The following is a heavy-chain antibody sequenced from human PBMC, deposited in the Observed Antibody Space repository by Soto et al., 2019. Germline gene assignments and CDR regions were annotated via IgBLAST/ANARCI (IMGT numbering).Heavy chain of an antibody. V-gene: IGHV3-66*01. J-gene: IGHJ4*02. D-gene: IGHD2-2*01. CDR1: GFTVNNYY. Sequence: GGSLRDCCAASGFTVNNYYMIWVRQAPGKGLEWVSVIYSGGTTYYADSVKGRFTISRDNSKNTLFLQLDSLRAEDTAVYYCRWHNIVVVPPADFVYWGQGTLVSGSS. CDR2: IYSGGTT. CDR3: RWHNIVVVPPADFVY.